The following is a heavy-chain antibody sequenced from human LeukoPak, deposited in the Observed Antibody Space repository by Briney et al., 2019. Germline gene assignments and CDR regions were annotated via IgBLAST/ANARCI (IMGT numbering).Heavy chain of an antibody. CDR1: GFTFSIYA. CDR2: ISGSGGST. CDR3: ARGALYYYDSSGLLDY. V-gene: IGHV3-23*01. Sequence: PGGSLRLSCAASGFTFSIYAMSWVRQAPGKGLEWVSAISGSGGSTYYADSVKGRFTISRDNSKNTLYLQMNSLRAEDTAVYYCARGALYYYDSSGLLDYWGQGTLVTVSS. J-gene: IGHJ4*02. D-gene: IGHD3-22*01.